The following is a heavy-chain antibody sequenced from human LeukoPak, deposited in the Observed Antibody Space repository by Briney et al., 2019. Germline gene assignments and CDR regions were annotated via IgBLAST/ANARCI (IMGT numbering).Heavy chain of an antibody. J-gene: IGHJ6*03. D-gene: IGHD3-10*01. CDR1: GGSFSGYY. CDR3: ARVSLPSRSGSYYNYYYYYYYMDV. CDR2: INHSGST. V-gene: IGHV4-34*01. Sequence: SETLSLTCAVYGGSFSGYYWSWIRQPPGKGLEWIGEINHSGSTNYNPSLKSRVTISVDTSKNQFSLKLSSVTAADTAVYYCARVSLPSRSGSYYNYYYYYYYMDVWGKGTTVTVSS.